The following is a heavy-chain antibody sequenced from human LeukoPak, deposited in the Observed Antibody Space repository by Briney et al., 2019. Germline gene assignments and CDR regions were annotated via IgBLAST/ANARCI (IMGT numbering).Heavy chain of an antibody. D-gene: IGHD5-12*01. CDR1: GYTFTGCY. J-gene: IGHJ4*02. CDR2: INPNSGGT. CDR3: ARPGYSGDYFDY. V-gene: IGHV1-2*02. Sequence: ASVKVSCKASGYTFTGCYMHWVRQAPGQGLEWMGWINPNSGGTNYAQKFQGRVTMTRDTSISTAYMELSRLRSDDTAVYYCARPGYSGDYFDYWGQGTQVTVSS.